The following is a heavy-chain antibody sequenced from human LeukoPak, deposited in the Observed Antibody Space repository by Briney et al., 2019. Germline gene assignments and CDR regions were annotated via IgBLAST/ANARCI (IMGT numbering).Heavy chain of an antibody. CDR3: ARTGDDFWSGYVVDY. V-gene: IGHV1-18*01. D-gene: IGHD3-3*01. CDR2: ISAYNGNT. CDR1: GYTFTSYG. Sequence: ASVKVSCKASGYTFTSYGISWVRQAPGQGLEWMGWISAYNGNTNYAQKFQGRVTMTTDTSTSTAYMELRSLRSDDTAVYYCARTGDDFWSGYVVDYWGQGTLVTVSS. J-gene: IGHJ4*02.